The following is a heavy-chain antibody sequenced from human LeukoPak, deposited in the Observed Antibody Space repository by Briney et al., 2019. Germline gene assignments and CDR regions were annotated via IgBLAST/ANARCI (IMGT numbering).Heavy chain of an antibody. D-gene: IGHD3-16*01. CDR3: ARLGVLDYCDY. V-gene: IGHV3-30-3*01. CDR2: ISYDGSNT. Sequence: QAGGSLRLSCAASGFTFSHYAMHWVPQAPGKGLEWVALISYDGSNTEYADSLQRRFTITRDNSKNTLYLQMNSLRVDDTAVYYCARLGVLDYCDYWGEGTLVTVSS. CDR1: GFTFSHYA. J-gene: IGHJ4*02.